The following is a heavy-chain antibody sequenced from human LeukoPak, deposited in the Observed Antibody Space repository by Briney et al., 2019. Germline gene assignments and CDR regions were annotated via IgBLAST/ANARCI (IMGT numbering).Heavy chain of an antibody. V-gene: IGHV4-31*03. J-gene: IGHJ4*02. CDR2: ISYSGNT. CDR3: ARGVRGYSYGSFDY. D-gene: IGHD5-18*01. CDR1: GGSISSGAYY. Sequence: SETLSLTCTVSGGSISSGAYYWSWIRQHPGKGLEWIGYISYSGNTDYNPSLKSRVTLSVDTPKNQSSLKLSSVTAADTAVYYCARGVRGYSYGSFDYWGQGSLVTVSS.